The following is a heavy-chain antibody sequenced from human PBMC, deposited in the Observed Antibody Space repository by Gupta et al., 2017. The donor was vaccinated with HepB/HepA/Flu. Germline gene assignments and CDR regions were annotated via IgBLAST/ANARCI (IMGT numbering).Heavy chain of an antibody. J-gene: IGHJ5*02. V-gene: IGHV4-39*01. CDR1: GGSISSSSYY. D-gene: IGHD6-13*01. Sequence: QLQLQESGSGLVKPSETLSLTCTVSGGSISSSSYYWGWIRQPPGKGLEWIGSIYYSGSTYYNPSLKSRVTISVDTSKNQFSLKLSSVTAADTAVYYCARREIAAGISWFDPWGQGTLVTVSS. CDR3: ARREIAAGISWFDP. CDR2: IYYSGST.